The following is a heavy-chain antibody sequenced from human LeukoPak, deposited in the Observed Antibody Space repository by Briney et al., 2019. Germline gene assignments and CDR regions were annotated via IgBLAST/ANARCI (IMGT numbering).Heavy chain of an antibody. CDR3: ARHRAKTYYYDSSGYQFDS. V-gene: IGHV4-39*01. CDR2: IYYSGGN. CDR1: GGSISSNNYY. D-gene: IGHD3-22*01. J-gene: IGHJ4*02. Sequence: NPSETLSLTCTVSGGSISSNNYYWGWIRQPPGKGLEWIGSIYYSGGNYYNLSLKSRVTISVDTSKNQFSLKLSSVTAADTAVYYCARHRAKTYYYDSSGYQFDSWGQGTLVTVSS.